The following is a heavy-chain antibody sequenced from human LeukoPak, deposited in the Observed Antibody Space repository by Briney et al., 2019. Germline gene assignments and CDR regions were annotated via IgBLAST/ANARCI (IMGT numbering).Heavy chain of an antibody. CDR3: AREGGNYDFWSGYCTDRAFDI. V-gene: IGHV4-59*01. CDR1: GGSISSYY. Sequence: SETLSLTCTVSGGSISSYYWSWIRQPPGKGLEWIGYIYYSGSTNYNPSLKSRVTISVDTSKNQFSLKLSSVTAADTAVYYCAREGGNYDFWSGYCTDRAFDISGQGTMVTVSS. D-gene: IGHD3-3*01. J-gene: IGHJ3*02. CDR2: IYYSGST.